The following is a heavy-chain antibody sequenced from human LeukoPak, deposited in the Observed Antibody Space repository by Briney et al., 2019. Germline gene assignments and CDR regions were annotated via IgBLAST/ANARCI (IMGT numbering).Heavy chain of an antibody. V-gene: IGHV5-51*01. CDR1: GYIFSSYW. CDR2: IYPGGSDS. J-gene: IGHJ4*02. D-gene: IGHD2-2*01. CDR3: ARLGYCSGTSCYGVDY. Sequence: HGESLKISCKGSGYIFSSYWIAWVRQMPGKGLEWMGIIYPGGSDSRYSPPFQGQVTTSADKSITTAYLQWSSLKASDTAMYYCARLGYCSGTSCYGVDYWGQGTLVTVSS.